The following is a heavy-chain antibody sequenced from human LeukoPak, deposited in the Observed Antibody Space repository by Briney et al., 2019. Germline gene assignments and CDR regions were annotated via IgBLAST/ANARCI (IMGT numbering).Heavy chain of an antibody. CDR1: GGSFSGYY. CDR2: INHSGST. CDR3: ASRGPPTSPDKQWLAPFDY. Sequence: SSETLSLTCAVYGGSFSGYYWSRIRQPPGKGLEWIGEINHSGSTNYNPSLKSRVTISVDTSKNQFSLKLSSVTAADTAVYYCASRGPPTSPDKQWLAPFDYWGQGTLVTVSS. D-gene: IGHD6-19*01. V-gene: IGHV4-34*01. J-gene: IGHJ4*02.